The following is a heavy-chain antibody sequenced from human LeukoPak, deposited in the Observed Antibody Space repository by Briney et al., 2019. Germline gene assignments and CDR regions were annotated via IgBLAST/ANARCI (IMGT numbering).Heavy chain of an antibody. CDR3: TRDTPYYYDSSGYYDY. V-gene: IGHV3-49*04. Sequence: PGGSLRLSCRASGFTFGDYAMSWVRQAPGKGLEWVGFIRSKAYGGTTEYAASVKGRFTISRDDSKSIAYLQMNSLKTEDTAVYYCTRDTPYYYDSSGYYDYWGQGTLVTVSS. CDR2: IRSKAYGGTT. J-gene: IGHJ4*02. CDR1: GFTFGDYA. D-gene: IGHD3-22*01.